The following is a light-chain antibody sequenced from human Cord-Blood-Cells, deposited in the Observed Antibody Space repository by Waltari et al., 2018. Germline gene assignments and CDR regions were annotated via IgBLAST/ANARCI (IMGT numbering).Light chain of an antibody. CDR1: SSDVAGSNY. J-gene: IGLJ3*02. CDR3: SSYTSSSTRV. CDR2: DVS. V-gene: IGLV2-14*01. Sequence: QSALTQPASVSGSPGQSITISCPGTSSDVAGSNYVSWYQQHPGKAPKLMIYDVSNRPSGVSNRFSGSKSGNTASLTISGLQAEDEADYYCSSYTSSSTRVFGGGTKLTVL.